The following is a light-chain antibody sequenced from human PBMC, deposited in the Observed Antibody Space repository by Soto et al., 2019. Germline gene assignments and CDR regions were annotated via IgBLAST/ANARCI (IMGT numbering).Light chain of an antibody. CDR2: EGN. CDR1: NSDVGSYNL. Sequence: QSVLAQPASVSGSPGQSMTISCTGTNSDVGSYNLVSWYQHHPGKAPKLIIYEGNKRPSGVSNRFSGSKSGNTASLTISGLQAEDEADYYCCSYAANIYHVFGTGTKVTVL. CDR3: CSYAANIYHV. J-gene: IGLJ1*01. V-gene: IGLV2-23*01.